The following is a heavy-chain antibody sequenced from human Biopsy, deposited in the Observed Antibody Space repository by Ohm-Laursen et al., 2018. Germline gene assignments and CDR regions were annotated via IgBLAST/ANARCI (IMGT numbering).Heavy chain of an antibody. J-gene: IGHJ3*01. Sequence: SDTLSLTCNVSGGSISSNYWSWIRQPPGKGLEWIGYINDNGNTNYNPSLKSRVTISVDTSMNQLSLKLKSVTAADTALYFCARHFYDNFGPTPFDAFDLWGQGTLVTVSA. CDR1: GGSISSNY. CDR2: INDNGNT. V-gene: IGHV4-59*07. CDR3: ARHFYDNFGPTPFDAFDL. D-gene: IGHD3-22*01.